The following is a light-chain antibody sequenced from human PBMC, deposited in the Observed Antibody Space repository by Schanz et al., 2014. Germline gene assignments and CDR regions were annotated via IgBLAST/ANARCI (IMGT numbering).Light chain of an antibody. Sequence: DIQMTQSPSSVSASVGDRVTITCRASQGISSWVAWYQQKPGKAPELLIYAASSLESGVPSRFSGSGSGTDFTLTISSLQPEDFATYYCQQYNSYSPYTFGQGTKLEIK. CDR1: QGISSW. CDR3: QQYNSYSPYT. CDR2: AAS. J-gene: IGKJ2*01. V-gene: IGKV1D-16*01.